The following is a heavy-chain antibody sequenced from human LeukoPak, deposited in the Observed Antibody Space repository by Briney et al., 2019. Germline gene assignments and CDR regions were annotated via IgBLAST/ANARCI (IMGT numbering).Heavy chain of an antibody. J-gene: IGHJ4*02. CDR2: ISSSSSYI. CDR3: ARDFGTYYYDSSGYS. D-gene: IGHD3-22*01. V-gene: IGHV3-21*01. CDR1: GFTLSSYS. Sequence: GGSLRLSCAASGFTLSSYSMNWVRQAPGKGLEWVSSISSSSSYIYYADSVKGRFTISRDNAKNSLYLQMNSLRAEDTAVYYCARDFGTYYYDSSGYSWGQGTLVTVSP.